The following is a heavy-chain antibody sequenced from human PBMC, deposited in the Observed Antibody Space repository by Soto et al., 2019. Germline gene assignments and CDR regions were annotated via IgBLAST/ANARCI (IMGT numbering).Heavy chain of an antibody. CDR2: ISYDGSNK. CDR3: AKDPRWELRGVGYYFDY. J-gene: IGHJ4*02. V-gene: IGHV3-30*18. Sequence: GGSLRLSCAASGFTFSSYGMHWVREAPGKGLEWVAVISYDGSNKYYADSVKGRFTISRDNSKNTLYLQMNSLRAEDTAVYYCAKDPRWELRGVGYYFDYWGQGTLVTVSS. D-gene: IGHD1-26*01. CDR1: GFTFSSYG.